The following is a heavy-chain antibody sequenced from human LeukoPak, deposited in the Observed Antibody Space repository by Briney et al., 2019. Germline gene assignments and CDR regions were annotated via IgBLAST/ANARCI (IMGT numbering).Heavy chain of an antibody. J-gene: IGHJ4*02. CDR3: AREVAGGYSLIIDY. V-gene: IGHV3-53*01. D-gene: IGHD5-18*01. Sequence: GGSLRLSCAASGFTVSSNYMSWVRQAPGKGLEWVSVIYSGGSTYYADSVKGRFTISRDNSKNTLYLQMNSLRAEDTAVYYCAREVAGGYSLIIDYWGQGTLVTVSS. CDR2: IYSGGST. CDR1: GFTVSSNY.